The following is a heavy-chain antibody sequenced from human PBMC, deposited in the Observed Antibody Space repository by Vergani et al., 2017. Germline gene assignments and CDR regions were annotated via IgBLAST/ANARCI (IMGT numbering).Heavy chain of an antibody. CDR1: GGSISSGGYY. CDR2: IYYSGST. Sequence: QVQLQESGPGLVKPSQTLSLTCTVSGGSISSGGYYWSWIRQPPGKGLEWIGYIYYSGSTNYNPSLKSRVTISGDTSKNQFSLKLSSVTAADTAVYYCARGPGRGYSYGRTYYFDYWGQGTLVTVSS. J-gene: IGHJ4*02. D-gene: IGHD5-18*01. CDR3: ARGPGRGYSYGRTYYFDY. V-gene: IGHV4-31*03.